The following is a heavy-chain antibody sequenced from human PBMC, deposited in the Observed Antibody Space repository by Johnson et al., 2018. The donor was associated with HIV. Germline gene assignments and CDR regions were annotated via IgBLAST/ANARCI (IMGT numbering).Heavy chain of an antibody. V-gene: IGHV3-30*01. CDR2: ISNDGSNK. CDR1: GFTFSGYW. Sequence: QVQLVESGGGLVQPGGSLRLSCAASGFTFSGYWMTWVRQAPGKGLEWVTVISNDGSNKYYAASGKGRFTISRDNSKNTLYLQMNSLRAEDTAVYYCARERAGAFDIWGQGTMVTVSS. CDR3: ARERAGAFDI. J-gene: IGHJ3*02.